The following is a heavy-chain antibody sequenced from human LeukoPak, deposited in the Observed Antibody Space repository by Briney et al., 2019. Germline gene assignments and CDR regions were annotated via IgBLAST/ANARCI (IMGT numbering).Heavy chain of an antibody. V-gene: IGHV3-21*01. CDR3: ARDPRYYYDSSGHRDLDY. J-gene: IGHJ4*02. CDR2: ISSSSSYI. D-gene: IGHD3-22*01. Sequence: PGRSLRLSCAASGFTFSSYSMNWVRQAPGKGLEWVSSISSSSSYIYYADSVKGRFTISRDNAKNSLYLQMNSLRAEDTAVYYCARDPRYYYDSSGHRDLDYWGQGTLVTVSS. CDR1: GFTFSSYS.